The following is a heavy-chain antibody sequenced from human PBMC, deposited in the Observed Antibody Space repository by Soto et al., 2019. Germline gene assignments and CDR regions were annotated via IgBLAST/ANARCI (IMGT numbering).Heavy chain of an antibody. Sequence: QVQLQESGPGLVKPSGTLSITCAVSGGSISSSNWWSWVRQPPGKGLEWIGEIFHNGNTYSNPSLTGRVTMSVDKSKNQFSLNLNYVTAAATAVYYCASRTYAMDVWGQGTTVTVSS. CDR1: GGSISSSNW. CDR2: IFHNGNT. V-gene: IGHV4-4*02. CDR3: ASRTYAMDV. J-gene: IGHJ6*02.